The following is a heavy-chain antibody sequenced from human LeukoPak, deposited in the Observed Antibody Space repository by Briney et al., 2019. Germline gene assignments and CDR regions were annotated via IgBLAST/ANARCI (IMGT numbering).Heavy chain of an antibody. CDR2: IYPGDSDT. J-gene: IGHJ4*02. Sequence: GESLKISFKGSGYRFTSYWIGWVRPMPGKGLEWMGIIYPGDSDTRYSPSFQGQVTISADKSISTAYLQWSSLKASDTAMYYCARLRGDGYKIRDFDYWGQGTLVTVSS. CDR1: GYRFTSYW. V-gene: IGHV5-51*01. D-gene: IGHD5-24*01. CDR3: ARLRGDGYKIRDFDY.